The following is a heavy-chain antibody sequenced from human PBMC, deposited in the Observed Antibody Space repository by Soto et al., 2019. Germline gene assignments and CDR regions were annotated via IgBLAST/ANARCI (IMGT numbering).Heavy chain of an antibody. J-gene: IGHJ6*03. Sequence: PSETLSLTCTVSGGSISSSSNHWGWIRQPPGKGLEWIGNIYYSENTYYNPSLKSRVTISVDTSKNQFSLKLSSVTAADTAVYYCAEVTGTTGYYYMDVWGKGTTVTVSS. CDR2: IYYSENT. V-gene: IGHV4-39*01. D-gene: IGHD1-7*01. CDR3: AEVTGTTGYYYMDV. CDR1: GGSISSSSNH.